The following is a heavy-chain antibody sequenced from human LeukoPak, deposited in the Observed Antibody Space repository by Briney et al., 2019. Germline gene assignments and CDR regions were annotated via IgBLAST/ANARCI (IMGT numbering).Heavy chain of an antibody. D-gene: IGHD3-22*01. CDR2: ISSSGSTI. V-gene: IGHV3-11*01. Sequence: GGSLRLSCAASGFTFSDYYMSWIRQAPGKGLEWVSYISSSGSTIYYADSVKGRFTISRDNAKNSLYLQMNSLRAEDTAVYYCARGRLRVVITTTPLDYWGQGTLVTVSS. CDR1: GFTFSDYY. CDR3: ARGRLRVVITTTPLDY. J-gene: IGHJ4*02.